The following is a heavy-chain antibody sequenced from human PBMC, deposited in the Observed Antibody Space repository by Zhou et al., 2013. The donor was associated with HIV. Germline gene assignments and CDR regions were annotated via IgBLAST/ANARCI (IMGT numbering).Heavy chain of an antibody. CDR3: ARGGLYCGGDCYPLFDF. Sequence: QVHLIQSGSEVKKPGSSVKVSCKASGGTFSSYGINWVRQAPGQGLEWMGGIIPIFGTTNYAQNFKGRVTITTDESTSTGYMELSSLRSEDTAVYYCARGGLYCGGDCYPLFDFWGQGTPVTVSS. V-gene: IGHV1-69*05. J-gene: IGHJ4*02. D-gene: IGHD2-21*01. CDR2: IIPIFGTT. CDR1: GGTFSSYG.